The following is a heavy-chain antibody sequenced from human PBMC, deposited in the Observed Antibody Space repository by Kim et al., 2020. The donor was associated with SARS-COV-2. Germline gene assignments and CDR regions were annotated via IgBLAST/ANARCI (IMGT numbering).Heavy chain of an antibody. CDR2: INPNSGAT. D-gene: IGHD5-12*01. V-gene: IGHV1-2*02. CDR3: ARLYGFSGYDLNF. Sequence: ASVKVSCTASEYTFTAYYLHWVRQAPGQGLEWMGWINPNSGATNYAQKFQGRVALSTDTSVRTAHMELTRLRSDDTAVYYCARLYGFSGYDLNFWGQGTL. CDR1: EYTFTAYY. J-gene: IGHJ4*02.